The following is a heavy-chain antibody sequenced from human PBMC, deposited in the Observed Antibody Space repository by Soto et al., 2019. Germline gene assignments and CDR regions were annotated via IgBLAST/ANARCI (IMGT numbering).Heavy chain of an antibody. CDR2: IYYSGST. D-gene: IGHD3-9*01. V-gene: IGHV4-39*01. CDR1: GGSISSSSYY. CDR3: ARGVTSYDILTGYYGPWFDP. Sequence: PSETLSLTCTVSGGSISSSSYYWGWIRQPPGKGLEWIGSIYYSGSTYYNPSLKSRVTISVDTSKNQFSLKLSSVTAADTAVYYCARGVTSYDILTGYYGPWFDPWGQGTLVTVSS. J-gene: IGHJ5*02.